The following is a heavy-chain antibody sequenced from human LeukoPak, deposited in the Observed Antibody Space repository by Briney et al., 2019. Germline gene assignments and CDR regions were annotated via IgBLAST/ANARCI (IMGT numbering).Heavy chain of an antibody. CDR2: ISAYNGNT. V-gene: IGHV1-18*01. J-gene: IGHJ5*02. CDR1: GYTFTSYG. Sequence: ASVKVSCKASGYTFTSYGISWVRQAPGQGLEWMGWISAYNGNTNYAQKLQGRVTMTTDTSTRTAYMELRSLRSDDTAVYYCARDTCSSTSCYTSWFDPWGQGTLVTVSS. CDR3: ARDTCSSTSCYTSWFDP. D-gene: IGHD2-2*02.